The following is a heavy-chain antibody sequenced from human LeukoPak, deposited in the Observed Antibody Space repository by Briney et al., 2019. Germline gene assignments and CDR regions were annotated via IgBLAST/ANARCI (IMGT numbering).Heavy chain of an antibody. CDR2: INTGSTYT. CDR3: TREDNWYFDL. Sequence: GGSLRLSCAASGLTFSDYYMTWIRQAPGKGLEWLSYINTGSTYTNYANSVKGRFTISRDNAKNSLYLQLNSLRAEDTAVYYCTREDNWYFDLWGRGTLVTVSS. CDR1: GLTFSDYY. J-gene: IGHJ2*01. V-gene: IGHV3-11*05.